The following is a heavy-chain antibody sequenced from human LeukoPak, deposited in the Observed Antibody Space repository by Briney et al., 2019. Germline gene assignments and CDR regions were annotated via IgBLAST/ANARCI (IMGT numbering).Heavy chain of an antibody. CDR2: IKQDGSEK. CDR3: ARDRRETTYYDILTGYAGTAPFDY. J-gene: IGHJ4*02. D-gene: IGHD3-9*01. CDR1: GFTFSSYW. Sequence: GGSLRLSCAASGFTFSSYWMSWVRQAPGKGLEWVANIKQDGSEKYYVDSVKGRFTISRDNAKNSLYLQMNSLRAEDTAVYYCARDRRETTYYDILTGYAGTAPFDYWGQGTLVTVSS. V-gene: IGHV3-7*01.